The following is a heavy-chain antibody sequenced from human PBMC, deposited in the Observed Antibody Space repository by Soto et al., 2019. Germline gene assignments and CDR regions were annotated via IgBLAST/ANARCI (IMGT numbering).Heavy chain of an antibody. CDR1: GFTFSTYG. D-gene: IGHD3-22*01. CDR3: ARDQYYERLVDS. CDR2: IWYDASNK. Sequence: HPGGSLRLSCAASGFTFSTYGMHWVRQAPGKGLEWVAVIWYDASNKYYADSVKGRFTISRDNSKNTVYLQMNSLRAEDTAVYYCARDQYYERLVDSWGQGTLVTVSS. V-gene: IGHV3-33*01. J-gene: IGHJ4*02.